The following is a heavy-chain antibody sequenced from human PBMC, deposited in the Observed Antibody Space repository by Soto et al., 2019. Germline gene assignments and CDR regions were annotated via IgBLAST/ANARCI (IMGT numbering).Heavy chain of an antibody. Sequence: GGSLRLSYAASGFTFSSYGMHWVRQAPGKGLEWVAVISYDGSNKYYADSVKGRFTISRDNSKNTLYLQMNSLRAEDTAVYYCAKDLEGLGSSSWYYYGMDVWGQGTTVTVSS. D-gene: IGHD6-13*01. J-gene: IGHJ6*02. CDR1: GFTFSSYG. CDR2: ISYDGSNK. CDR3: AKDLEGLGSSSWYYYGMDV. V-gene: IGHV3-30*18.